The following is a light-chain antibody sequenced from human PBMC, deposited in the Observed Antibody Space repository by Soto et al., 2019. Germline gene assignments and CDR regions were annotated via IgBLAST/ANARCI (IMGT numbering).Light chain of an antibody. CDR2: DDQ. CDR3: QVWDNRGI. CDR1: NIGTKN. J-gene: IGLJ2*01. V-gene: IGLV3-21*02. Sequence: SYELTQPPSLSVAPGQTARSTRGGNNIGTKNVHWYQQQPGQAPVLVVYDDQDRPSGIPERFSGSNSGNTATLTISRVEAGDEADYYCQVWDNRGIFGGGTKLTVL.